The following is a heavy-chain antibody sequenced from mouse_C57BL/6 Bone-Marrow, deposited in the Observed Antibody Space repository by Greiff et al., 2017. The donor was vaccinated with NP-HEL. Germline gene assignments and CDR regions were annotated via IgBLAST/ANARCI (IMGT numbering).Heavy chain of an antibody. CDR3: TTQLFDY. CDR1: GFNIKDDY. Sequence: VQLQQSGAELVRPGASVKLSCTASGFNIKDDYMHWVKQRPEQGLEWIGWIDPENGDTEYASKFQGKATITADTSSNTAYLQLSSLTSEDTAVYYCTTQLFDYWGQGTTPTVSS. CDR2: IDPENGDT. D-gene: IGHD3-1*01. V-gene: IGHV14-4*01. J-gene: IGHJ2*01.